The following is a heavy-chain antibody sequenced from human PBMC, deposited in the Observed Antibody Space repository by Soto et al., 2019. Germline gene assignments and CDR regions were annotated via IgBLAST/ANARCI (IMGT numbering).Heavy chain of an antibody. CDR1: GFPFNNYA. CDR2: ISGSGGST. CDR3: AKAGVGAHYYYYGMDV. D-gene: IGHD1-26*01. Sequence: GSLRLSCAASGFPFNNYAMSWVRQPPGKGLEWVSAISGSGGSTYYADSVKGRFTISRDNSKNTLYLQMNSLRAEDTAVYYFAKAGVGAHYYYYGMDVWGQGTTVTVSS. V-gene: IGHV3-23*01. J-gene: IGHJ6*02.